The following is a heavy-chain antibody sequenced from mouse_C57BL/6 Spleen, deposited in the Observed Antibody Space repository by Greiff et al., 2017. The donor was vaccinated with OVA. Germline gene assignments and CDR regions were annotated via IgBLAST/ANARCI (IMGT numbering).Heavy chain of an antibody. CDR3: ARMTYYDYDGAMDY. D-gene: IGHD2-4*01. CDR2: IRNKANGYTT. J-gene: IGHJ4*01. CDR1: GFTFTDYY. Sequence: EVQRVESGGGLVQPGGSLSLSCAASGFTFTDYYMSWVRQPPGKALEWLGFIRNKANGYTTEYSASVKGRFTISRDNSQSILYLQMNALRAEDSATYYCARMTYYDYDGAMDYWGQGTSVTVSS. V-gene: IGHV7-3*01.